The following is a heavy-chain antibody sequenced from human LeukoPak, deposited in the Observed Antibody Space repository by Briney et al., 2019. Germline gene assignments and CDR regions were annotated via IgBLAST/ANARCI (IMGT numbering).Heavy chain of an antibody. J-gene: IGHJ4*02. CDR1: GFTFSSYS. Sequence: PGGSLRLSCAASGFTFSSYSMNWVRQAPGKGLEWVSSISSSSSYIYYADSVKGRFTISRDNAKNSLYLQMNSLRAEDTAVYYCARDKSYGDNYFDYWGQGTLVNISS. V-gene: IGHV3-21*01. CDR3: ARDKSYGDNYFDY. CDR2: ISSSSSYI. D-gene: IGHD4-17*01.